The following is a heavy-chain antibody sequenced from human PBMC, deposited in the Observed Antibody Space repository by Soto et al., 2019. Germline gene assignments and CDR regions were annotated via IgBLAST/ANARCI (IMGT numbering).Heavy chain of an antibody. D-gene: IGHD3-22*01. J-gene: IGHJ4*02. CDR1: GFTFSSYA. CDR2: ISGSGGST. CDR3: AKTPVVVIIAYYFDY. Sequence: GGSLRLSCAASGFTFSSYAMSWVRQAPGKGLEWVSAISGSGGSTYYADSVRGRFTISRDNSKNTLYLQMNSLRAEDTAVYYCAKTPVVVIIAYYFDYWGQGTLVTVSS. V-gene: IGHV3-23*01.